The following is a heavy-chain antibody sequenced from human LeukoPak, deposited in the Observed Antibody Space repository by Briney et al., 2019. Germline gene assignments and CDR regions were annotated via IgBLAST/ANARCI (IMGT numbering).Heavy chain of an antibody. CDR3: ARRYYRFDS. CDR1: GFTFNTYS. CDR2: ISNTGTGI. Sequence: GGSLRLSCEASGFTFNTYSMNWARQAPGKGLEWISYISNTGTGIYYADSVKGRFTIFRDNAKNSLYLQMNSLRVEDTAVYYCARRYYRFDSWGQGTLVTVSA. V-gene: IGHV3-48*04. J-gene: IGHJ4*02. D-gene: IGHD3-10*01.